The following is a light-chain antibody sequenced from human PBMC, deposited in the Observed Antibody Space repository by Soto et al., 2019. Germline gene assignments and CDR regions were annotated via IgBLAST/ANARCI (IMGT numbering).Light chain of an antibody. CDR3: QQYNTWTWT. CDR1: QSVSSSY. V-gene: IGKV3-20*01. CDR2: AVS. Sequence: EIVLTQSPGTLSSSPGERATLSCRASQSVSSSYLAWYQQKPGQAPRLLIYAVSSRATGIPDRFSGSGSGTDFNLTIRRLEPEDFAVYYCQQYNTWTWTFGQGTKVDIK. J-gene: IGKJ1*01.